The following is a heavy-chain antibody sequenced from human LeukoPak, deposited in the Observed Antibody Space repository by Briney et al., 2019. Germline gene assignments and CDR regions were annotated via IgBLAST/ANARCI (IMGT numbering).Heavy chain of an antibody. CDR2: IKSKTDSATT. V-gene: IGHV3-15*01. J-gene: IGHJ3*02. CDR1: GFTFRNAW. Sequence: GGSLRLSYAASGFTFRNAWMSHVSKAPGKGLHCVGRIKSKTDSATTDYAAPMKVRSTISRDDSKNTLYLQMNSLKTEDTAVYYCTFRFVYAFDIWGQGTMVTVSS. CDR3: TFRFVYAFDI.